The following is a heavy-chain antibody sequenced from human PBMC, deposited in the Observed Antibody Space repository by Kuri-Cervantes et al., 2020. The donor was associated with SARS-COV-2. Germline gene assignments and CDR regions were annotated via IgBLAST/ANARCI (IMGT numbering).Heavy chain of an antibody. D-gene: IGHD6-13*01. J-gene: IGHJ3*02. V-gene: IGHV1-18*01. CDR3: ARSTPFLAAAGNRAFDI. CDR1: GYTFTSYG. Sequence: ASVKVSCKASGYTFTSYGISWVRQAPGQGLEWMGWISAYNGNTNYAQKLQGRITMTTDTSTSTAYMELRSLRSDDTAVYYCARSTPFLAAAGNRAFDIWGQGTMVTVSS. CDR2: ISAYNGNT.